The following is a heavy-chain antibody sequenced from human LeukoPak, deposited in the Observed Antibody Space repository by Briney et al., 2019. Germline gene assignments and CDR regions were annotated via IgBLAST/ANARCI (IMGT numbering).Heavy chain of an antibody. CDR1: GFTFSDYY. CDR2: ISTSGSTI. D-gene: IGHD4-11*01. Sequence: GGSLRLSCAASGFTFSDYYMSWIRQAPWKGLEWVSYISTSGSTIYYADSVKGRFTISRDNAKNSLYLQMNSLRAEDTAVYYCARASTYSPNWFDPWGQGTLVTVSS. J-gene: IGHJ5*02. CDR3: ARASTYSPNWFDP. V-gene: IGHV3-11*01.